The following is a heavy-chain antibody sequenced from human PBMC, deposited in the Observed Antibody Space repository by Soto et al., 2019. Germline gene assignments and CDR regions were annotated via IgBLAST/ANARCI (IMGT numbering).Heavy chain of an antibody. CDR1: GYSFTSYW. Sequence: PGESLKISCKGSGYSFTSYWISWVRQMPGKGLEWMGRIDPSDSYTNYSPSFQGHVTISADKSISTAYLQWSSLKASDTAMYYCAGGGSSSYYYYGMDVWGQGTTVTVPS. J-gene: IGHJ6*02. V-gene: IGHV5-10-1*01. CDR2: IDPSDSYT. CDR3: AGGGSSSYYYYGMDV. D-gene: IGHD6-6*01.